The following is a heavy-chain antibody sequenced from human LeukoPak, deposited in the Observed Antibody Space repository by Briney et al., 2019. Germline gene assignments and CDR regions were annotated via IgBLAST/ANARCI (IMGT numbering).Heavy chain of an antibody. D-gene: IGHD3-10*01. CDR3: ARRITMVRGVIIHYYYYYYMDV. Sequence: PSETLSLTCTVSGGSISSSSYYWGWIRQPPGKGLEWIGSIYYSGSTYYNPSLKSRVTISVDTSKNQFSLKLSSVTAADTAVYYCARRITMVRGVIIHYYYYYYMDVWGKGTTVTVSS. CDR1: GGSISSSSYY. J-gene: IGHJ6*03. CDR2: IYYSGST. V-gene: IGHV4-39*01.